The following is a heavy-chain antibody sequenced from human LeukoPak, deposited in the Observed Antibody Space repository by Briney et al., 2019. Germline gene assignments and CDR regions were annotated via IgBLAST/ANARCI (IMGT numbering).Heavy chain of an antibody. CDR2: INPNSGGT. J-gene: IGHJ6*03. V-gene: IGHV1-2*02. CDR3: ARDRHEIVVVPAAMGGSYYYYYYMDV. Sequence: ASVKVSCKASGYTFTGYYMHWMRQAPGQGLEWMGWINPNSGGTNYAQKFQGRVTMTRDTSISTAYMELSRLRSDDTAVYYCARDRHEIVVVPAAMGGSYYYYYYMDVWGKGTTVTISS. CDR1: GYTFTGYY. D-gene: IGHD2-2*01.